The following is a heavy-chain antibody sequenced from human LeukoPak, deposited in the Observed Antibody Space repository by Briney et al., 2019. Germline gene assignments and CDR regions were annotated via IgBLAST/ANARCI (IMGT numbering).Heavy chain of an antibody. J-gene: IGHJ4*02. V-gene: IGHV3-9*03. D-gene: IGHD1-1*01. CDR2: ISWNSGSI. CDR1: GFTFDDYA. Sequence: GGSLRLSCAASGFTFDDYAMHWVRQAPGKGLEWVSGISWNSGSIGYADSVKGRFTISRDNAKNSLYLQMNSLRAGDMALYYCARVGTTGGFDYWGQGTLVTVSS. CDR3: ARVGTTGGFDY.